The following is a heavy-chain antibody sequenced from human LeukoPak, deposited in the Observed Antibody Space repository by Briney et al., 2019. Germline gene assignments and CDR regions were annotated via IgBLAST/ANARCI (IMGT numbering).Heavy chain of an antibody. D-gene: IGHD5-18*01. CDR2: INHSGST. J-gene: IGHJ3*02. V-gene: IGHV4-34*01. Sequence: NPSETQSLTCAVYGGSFSGYYWSWIRQPPGKGLEWIGEINHSGSTNYNPSLKSRVTISVDTSKNQFSLKLSSVTAADTAVYYCARGKDTAMGTAFDIWGQGTMVTVSS. CDR1: GGSFSGYY. CDR3: ARGKDTAMGTAFDI.